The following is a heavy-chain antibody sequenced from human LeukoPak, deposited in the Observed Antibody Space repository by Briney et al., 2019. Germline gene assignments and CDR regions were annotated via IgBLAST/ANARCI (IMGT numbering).Heavy chain of an antibody. CDR2: IKSKTDGGTT. CDR1: GFTVSSNY. D-gene: IGHD3-10*01. Sequence: PGGSLRLSCAASGFTVSSNYMSWVRQAPGKGLEWVGRIKSKTDGGTTDYAAPVKGRFTISRDDSKNTLYLQMNSLKTEDTAVYYCTTFSYYYGSGSYYSFDYWGQGTLVTVSS. V-gene: IGHV3-15*01. CDR3: TTFSYYYGSGSYYSFDY. J-gene: IGHJ4*02.